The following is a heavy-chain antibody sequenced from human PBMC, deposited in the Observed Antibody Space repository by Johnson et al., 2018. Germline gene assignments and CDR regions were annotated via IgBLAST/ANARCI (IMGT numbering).Heavy chain of an antibody. CDR1: GFNFSDSA. D-gene: IGHD2-21*01. Sequence: VRLREAGGGLVQPGGSLKLSCAASGFNFSDSAIHWVRQASGTGLEWVGRIRSKADSYATAYAASVKGRFTVSSDDSKNTAYLQMNSLKTEDTAVYYCTSLPILSYSIAYSYYGMDVWGQGTTVTVSS. CDR2: IRSKADSYAT. J-gene: IGHJ6*02. CDR3: TSLPILSYSIAYSYYGMDV. V-gene: IGHV3-73*02.